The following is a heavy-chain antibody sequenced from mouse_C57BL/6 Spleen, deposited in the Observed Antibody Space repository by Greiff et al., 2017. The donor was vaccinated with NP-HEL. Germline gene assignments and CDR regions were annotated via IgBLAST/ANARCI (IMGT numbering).Heavy chain of an antibody. V-gene: IGHV1-69*01. Sequence: QVQLQQPGAELVMPGASVKLSCKASGYTFTSYWMHWVKQRPGQGLEWIGAIDPSDSYTNYNQKFKGKSTLTVDKSSSTAYMQLSSLTSEDSAVYYCARRSNFYYAMDDWGQGTSVTVSS. D-gene: IGHD2-5*01. CDR1: GYTFTSYW. CDR3: ARRSNFYYAMDD. CDR2: IDPSDSYT. J-gene: IGHJ4*01.